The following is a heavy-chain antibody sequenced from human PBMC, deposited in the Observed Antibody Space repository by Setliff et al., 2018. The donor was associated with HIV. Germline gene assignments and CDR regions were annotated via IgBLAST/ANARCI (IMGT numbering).Heavy chain of an antibody. Sequence: ASVKVSCKASGYTFTSCFLHWVRQAPGQGLEYMGIINPSDGSADYVEKFQDRVTITRDTSTSTVYMEMSSLRSEDTAIYYCAKEYHTAATGTRVANYFDYWARERGSPSP. V-gene: IGHV1-46*01. CDR2: INPSDGSA. J-gene: IGHJ4*02. CDR1: GYTFTSCF. CDR3: AKEYHTAATGTRVANYFDY. D-gene: IGHD6-13*01.